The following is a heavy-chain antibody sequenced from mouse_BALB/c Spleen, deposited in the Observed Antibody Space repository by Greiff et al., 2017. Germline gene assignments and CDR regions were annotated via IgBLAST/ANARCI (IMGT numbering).Heavy chain of an antibody. CDR2: IDPENGDT. J-gene: IGHJ2*01. Sequence: EVQLQQSGAELVRSGASVKLSCTASGFNIKDYYMHWVKQRPEQGLEWIGWIDPENGDTEYAPKFQGKATMTADTSSNTAYLQLSSLTSEDTAVYYCKSYLYFDYWGQGTTLTVSS. V-gene: IGHV14-4*02. CDR3: KSYLYFDY. CDR1: GFNIKDYY. D-gene: IGHD1-1*01.